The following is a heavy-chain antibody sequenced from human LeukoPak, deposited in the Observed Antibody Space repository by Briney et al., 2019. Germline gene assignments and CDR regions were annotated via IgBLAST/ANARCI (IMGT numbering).Heavy chain of an antibody. CDR3: AKRGVVIRVILVGFHKEAYYFDS. CDR1: GITLSNYG. CDR2: ISDSGGST. Sequence: GGSLRLSCAVSGITLSNYGMSWVRRAPGKGLEWVAGISDSGGSTNYADSVKGRFTISRDNPKNTLYLQMNSLRAEDTAVYFCAKRGVVIRVILVGFHKEAYYFDSWGQGALVTVSS. J-gene: IGHJ4*02. D-gene: IGHD3-22*01. V-gene: IGHV3-23*01.